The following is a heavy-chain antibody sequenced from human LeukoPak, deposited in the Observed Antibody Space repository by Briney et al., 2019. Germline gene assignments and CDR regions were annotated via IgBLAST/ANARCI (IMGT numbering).Heavy chain of an antibody. CDR2: ISAGDGSS. Sequence: PGGSLRLSCATSGFTFAGNAMSWVRQAPGKGLEWVSGISAGDGSSHYADSVKGRFTISVDNSKNTLYLQMNSLRAEDTAVYYCAKGRLGGYNAVFDYWGQGTLVTVSS. V-gene: IGHV3-23*01. J-gene: IGHJ4*02. CDR3: AKGRLGGYNAVFDY. D-gene: IGHD5-24*01. CDR1: GFTFAGNA.